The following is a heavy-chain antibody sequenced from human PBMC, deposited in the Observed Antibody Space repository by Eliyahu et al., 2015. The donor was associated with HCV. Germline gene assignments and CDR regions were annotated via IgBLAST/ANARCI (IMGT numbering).Heavy chain of an antibody. J-gene: IGHJ4*02. CDR1: GFTFSIYA. CDR3: AKTGYSYGYGLGYFDY. Sequence: EVQLLESGGALVQPGGXLRLSCAAPGFTFSIYAMNWGRPGPGEGLEWVSTISGSGGSTYYADSVKGRFTISRDNSKNTLYLQMNSLRAEDTAVYHCAKTGYSYGYGLGYFDYWGQGTLVTVSP. V-gene: IGHV3-23*01. D-gene: IGHD5-18*01. CDR2: ISGSGGST.